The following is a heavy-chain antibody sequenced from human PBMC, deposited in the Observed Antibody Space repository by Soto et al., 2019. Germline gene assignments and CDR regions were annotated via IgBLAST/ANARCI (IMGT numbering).Heavy chain of an antibody. J-gene: IGHJ3*02. V-gene: IGHV1-69*02. Sequence: QVHLVQSRAEVKKPGSSVNVSCKASGGIFSRHTISWVRQAPGQGLEWMGRIIPILGITNYAQKFQGRVTITADKSTSTNYMELSSLRSEDTAVYYCARSRGYCNAARCYESFDIWAQGTMVTVSS. D-gene: IGHD2-15*01. CDR2: IIPILGIT. CDR3: ARSRGYCNAARCYESFDI. CDR1: GGIFSRHT.